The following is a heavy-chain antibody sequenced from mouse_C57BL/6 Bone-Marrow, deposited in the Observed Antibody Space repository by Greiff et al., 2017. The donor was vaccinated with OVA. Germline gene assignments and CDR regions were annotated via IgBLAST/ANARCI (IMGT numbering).Heavy chain of an antibody. CDR3: ARENNDCDEDY. D-gene: IGHD2-4*01. J-gene: IGHJ2*01. Sequence: EVHLVESGGGLVKPGGSLKLSCAASGFTFSDYGMHWVRQAPEKGLEWVAYISSGSSTIYYADTVKGRFTISIYNAKYTLFMQMTSLRSEDTAMYYCARENNDCDEDYWGQGTTLTVSS. V-gene: IGHV5-17*01. CDR1: GFTFSDYG. CDR2: ISSGSSTI.